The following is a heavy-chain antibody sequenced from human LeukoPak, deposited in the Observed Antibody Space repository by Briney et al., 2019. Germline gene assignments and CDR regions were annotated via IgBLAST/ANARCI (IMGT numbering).Heavy chain of an antibody. CDR2: ISSSADST. CDR1: GFTFSSYG. J-gene: IGHJ4*02. D-gene: IGHD4-23*01. V-gene: IGHV3-23*01. CDR3: AKPLEKYTYGGNFDY. Sequence: PGGSLRLSCEASGFTFSSYGMSWVRQAPGKGLAWLSVISSSADSTYYADSVKGRFTISRDNSKNTLYLQVNNLRAEDTAVYYCAKPLEKYTYGGNFDYWGQGILVTVSS.